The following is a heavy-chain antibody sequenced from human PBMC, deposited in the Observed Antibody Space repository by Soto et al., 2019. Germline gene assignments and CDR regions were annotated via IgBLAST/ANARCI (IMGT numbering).Heavy chain of an antibody. D-gene: IGHD3-16*01. Sequence: ASVKVSCKASGYTFTSYYMHWVRQAPGQGLEWMGIINPTGGSTTYAQKFQGRVTMTRDTSTSTVYMELSSLRSEDTAVYYCARELPDGLGYWSQGTLVTVSS. V-gene: IGHV1-46*01. CDR2: INPTGGST. J-gene: IGHJ4*02. CDR1: GYTFTSYY. CDR3: ARELPDGLGY.